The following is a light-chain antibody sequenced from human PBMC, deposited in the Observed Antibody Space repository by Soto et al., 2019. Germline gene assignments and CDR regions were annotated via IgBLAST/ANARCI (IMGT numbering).Light chain of an antibody. CDR3: CSYAGSSTFVV. CDR1: SSDVGSYNL. J-gene: IGLJ2*01. Sequence: QSALTQPASVSGSPGQSITISCTGSSSDVGSYNLVSWYQQHPGKAPKLMIYEVSKPPSVVSNRFSGSKSGNTASLTIAGLQAEDEADYYCCSYAGSSTFVVFGGGTKVTVL. V-gene: IGLV2-23*02. CDR2: EVS.